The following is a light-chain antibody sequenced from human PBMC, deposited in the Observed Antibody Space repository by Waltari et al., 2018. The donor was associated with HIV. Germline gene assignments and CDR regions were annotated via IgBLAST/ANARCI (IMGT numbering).Light chain of an antibody. CDR3: LCYINGWV. V-gene: IGLV7-46*01. J-gene: IGLJ3*02. Sequence: QAVVTHEPSLPVSLGETVTLTCGSSAGPVSNGPFTYWFQQRPGQVPVTLIYHTNKKHPWTPARFSGSLVGGKAALTLSGAQVGDEAAYFCLCYINGWVFGGGTHLIVL. CDR1: AGPVSNGPF. CDR2: HTN.